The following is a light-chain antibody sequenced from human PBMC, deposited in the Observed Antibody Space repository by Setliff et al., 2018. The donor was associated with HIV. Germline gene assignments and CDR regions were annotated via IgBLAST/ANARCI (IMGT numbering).Light chain of an antibody. CDR1: RSNIGAGFD. CDR3: QSYDSSLRGYV. V-gene: IGLV1-40*01. CDR2: GDN. J-gene: IGLJ1*01. Sequence: SVLTQPPSVSGAPGQRVTISCTGSRSNIGAGFDVHWFQRLPGTAPEVVIYGDNYRPSGVPDRISGSKSGTSASLAITGLQAEDEADYYCQSYDSSLRGYVFGTGTKVTVL.